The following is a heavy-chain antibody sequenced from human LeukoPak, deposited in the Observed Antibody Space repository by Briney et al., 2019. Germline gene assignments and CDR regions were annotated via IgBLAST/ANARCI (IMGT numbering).Heavy chain of an antibody. CDR2: IKQDGSEK. CDR1: GFTFSTYW. Sequence: GGSLRLSCAASGFTFSTYWMSWVRQAPGKGLEWVANIKQDGSEKCYVDSVKDRFTISRDNAKNSLYLQMNSLRGEDTAVYYCASGQQLGYWGQGTLVTVSS. V-gene: IGHV3-7*03. J-gene: IGHJ4*02. CDR3: ASGQQLGY. D-gene: IGHD6-13*01.